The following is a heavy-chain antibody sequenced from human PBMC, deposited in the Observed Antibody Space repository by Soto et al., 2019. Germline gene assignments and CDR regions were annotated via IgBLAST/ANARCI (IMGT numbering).Heavy chain of an antibody. J-gene: IGHJ4*02. CDR1: GFSFNSFA. V-gene: IGHV3-23*01. Sequence: VQLLESGGGLVHPGGSLRLSFEASGFSFNSFAMSWVRQAPGKGLEWVSGIGGSGGSTYYADSVKGRFTISRDNSKNTLYLQMDSLRVEDTAVYYCARAEDDYGDQDHFDFWGQGTLVTVSS. CDR2: IGGSGGST. CDR3: ARAEDDYGDQDHFDF. D-gene: IGHD4-17*01.